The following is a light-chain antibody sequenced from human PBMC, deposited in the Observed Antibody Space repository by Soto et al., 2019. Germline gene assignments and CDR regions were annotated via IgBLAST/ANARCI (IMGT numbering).Light chain of an antibody. Sequence: DIQMTQSPSTLSASVGDRVTITCRASQSISTWLAWYQQRPGNAPKLLIYQASSLERGVPSRFSGSGSGTEFTLTISSLQPDDFASYYCQHYNSSPWTFGHGTKVEIK. V-gene: IGKV1-5*03. CDR1: QSISTW. J-gene: IGKJ1*01. CDR3: QHYNSSPWT. CDR2: QAS.